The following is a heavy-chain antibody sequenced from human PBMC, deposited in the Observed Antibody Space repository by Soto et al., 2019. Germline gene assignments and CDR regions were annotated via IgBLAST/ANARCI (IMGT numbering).Heavy chain of an antibody. CDR3: ARVGLKFLLGGECLQV. CDR1: GFTLSSDS. V-gene: IGHV3-48*01. CDR2: ISSNSDTV. D-gene: IGHD3-3*01. Sequence: DVYLVESGGGLVQPGGSLRLSCTASGFTLSSDSMNWVRQPPGKGPEWVSHISSNSDTVEYADSVKGRFTISRDNARKSLSLQITRRRAEDTAVDYFARVGLKFLLGGECLQVWG. J-gene: IGHJ6*01.